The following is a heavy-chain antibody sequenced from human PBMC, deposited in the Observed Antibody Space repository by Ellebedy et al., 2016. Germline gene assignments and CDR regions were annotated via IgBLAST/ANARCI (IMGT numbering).Heavy chain of an antibody. CDR3: ARDSADTDFDY. CDR2: INPSGGST. J-gene: IGHJ4*02. Sequence: ASVKVSCKASGYTFTSYYMHWARQAPGQGLEWMGIINPSGGSTSYAQKFQGRVTMTRDTSTSTVYMELSSLRSEDTAVYYCARDSADTDFDYWGQGTLVTVSS. V-gene: IGHV1-46*01. D-gene: IGHD5-18*01. CDR1: GYTFTSYY.